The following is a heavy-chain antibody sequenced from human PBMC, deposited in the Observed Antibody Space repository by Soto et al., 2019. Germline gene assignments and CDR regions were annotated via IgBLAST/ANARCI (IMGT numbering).Heavy chain of an antibody. CDR2: IYYSGST. D-gene: IGHD3-3*01. CDR3: ARNHYDFWSGYRVYYGMDV. V-gene: IGHV4-31*03. Sequence: QVQLQESGPGLVKPSQTLSLTCTVSGGSISSGGYYWSWIRQHPGKGLEWIGYIYYSGSTYCNPSRKSRVTISVDTSKNQFSLKLSSVTAADTAVYYCARNHYDFWSGYRVYYGMDVWGQGTTVTVSS. CDR1: GGSISSGGYY. J-gene: IGHJ6*02.